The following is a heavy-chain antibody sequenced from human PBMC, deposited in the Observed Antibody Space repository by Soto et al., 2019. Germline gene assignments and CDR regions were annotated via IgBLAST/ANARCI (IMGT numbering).Heavy chain of an antibody. J-gene: IGHJ4*02. CDR2: ISAYNGNT. CDR1: GYTITSYG. V-gene: IGHV1-18*01. Sequence: ASVTVSCKTSGYTITSYGIIWVRKNPGQGLEWMGWISAYNGNTNYAQKLQGRVTMTTDTSTSTAYMELRSLRSDDTAVYYCARVGPGNYDFWSGYYDYLDYWGQGTLVTVSS. CDR3: ARVGPGNYDFWSGYYDYLDY. D-gene: IGHD3-3*01.